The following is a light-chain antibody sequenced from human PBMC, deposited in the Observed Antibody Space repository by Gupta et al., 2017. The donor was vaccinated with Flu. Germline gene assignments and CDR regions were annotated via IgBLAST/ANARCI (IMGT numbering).Light chain of an antibody. J-gene: IGKJ3*01. CDR1: QSISSY. V-gene: IGKV1-39*01. CDR2: AAS. Sequence: DIQMTQSPSSLSASVGDRVTITCRASQSISSYLNWYQQKPEKAPKLLIYAASSLQSGVPSRFSGSGSGTDFTLTNSSLQPEDFATYYCQQSYSTPVTFGPGTKVDIK. CDR3: QQSYSTPVT.